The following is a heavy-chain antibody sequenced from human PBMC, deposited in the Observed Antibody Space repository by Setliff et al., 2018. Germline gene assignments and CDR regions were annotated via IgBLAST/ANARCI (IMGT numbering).Heavy chain of an antibody. CDR3: ARAADSYGPPRSYMDV. CDR1: GFTFSSYS. J-gene: IGHJ6*03. V-gene: IGHV3-21*01. D-gene: IGHD5-18*01. Sequence: GGSLRLSCAASGFTFSSYSLNGVRQAPGKGLEWVSSISSSSSYIDYADSVQGRFTISRDNAKNSLYLQMNSLRAEDTAVYYCARAADSYGPPRSYMDVWGKGTTVTVSS. CDR2: ISSSSSYI.